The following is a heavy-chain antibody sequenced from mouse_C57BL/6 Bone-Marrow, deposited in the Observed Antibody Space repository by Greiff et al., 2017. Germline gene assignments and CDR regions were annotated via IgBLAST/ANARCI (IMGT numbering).Heavy chain of an antibody. CDR1: GFNIKDDY. J-gene: IGHJ2*01. Sequence: EVQLQQSGAELVRPGASVKLSCTASGFNIKDDYMHWVKQRPEQGLEWIGWIDPENGDTEYASEFQGKATITADTSSNTAYLQLSSLTSEDTAVYYCTIDGYDYWGQGTTLTVSS. V-gene: IGHV14-4*01. CDR3: TIDGYDY. CDR2: IDPENGDT. D-gene: IGHD2-3*01.